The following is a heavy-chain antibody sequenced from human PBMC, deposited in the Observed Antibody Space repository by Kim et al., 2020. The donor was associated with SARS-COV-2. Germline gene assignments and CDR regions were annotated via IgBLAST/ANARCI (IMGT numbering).Heavy chain of an antibody. Sequence: SETLSLTCTVSGGSISSYYWSWIRQPPGKGLEWIGYIYYSGSTNYNPSLKSRVTISVDTSKNQFSLKLSSVTAADTAVYYCARDCSSTSCYTWDDAFDIWGQGTMVTVSS. CDR2: IYYSGST. D-gene: IGHD2-2*02. CDR1: GGSISSYY. CDR3: ARDCSSTSCYTWDDAFDI. V-gene: IGHV4-59*13. J-gene: IGHJ3*02.